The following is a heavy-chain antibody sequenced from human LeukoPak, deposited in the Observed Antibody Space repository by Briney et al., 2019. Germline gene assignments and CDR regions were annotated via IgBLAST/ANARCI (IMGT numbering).Heavy chain of an antibody. V-gene: IGHV4-4*07. Sequence: SETLSLTCTVSGGSISSYYWSWIRQPAGKGLEWIGRIYTSGSTNYNPSLKSRVTMSVDTSKNQFSLKLSSVTAADTAVYYCARAETKCSSTSCYTEGYAFDIWGQGTMVTVSS. J-gene: IGHJ3*02. CDR3: ARAETKCSSTSCYTEGYAFDI. D-gene: IGHD2-2*02. CDR2: IYTSGST. CDR1: GGSISSYY.